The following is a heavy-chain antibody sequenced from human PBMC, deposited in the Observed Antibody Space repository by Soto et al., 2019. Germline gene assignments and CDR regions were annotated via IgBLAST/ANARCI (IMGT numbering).Heavy chain of an antibody. CDR3: AKDPNPIYYDFWSGPYYFDY. V-gene: IGHV3-23*01. D-gene: IGHD3-3*01. CDR2: ISGSGGST. J-gene: IGHJ4*02. CDR1: GFTVSSYA. Sequence: GSLRLSCAASGFTVSSYAMSWVRRAPGKGLEWVSAISGSGGSTYYADSVKGRFTISRDNSKNTLYLQMNSLRAEDTAVYYCAKDPNPIYYDFWSGPYYFDYWGKGTLVTVSS.